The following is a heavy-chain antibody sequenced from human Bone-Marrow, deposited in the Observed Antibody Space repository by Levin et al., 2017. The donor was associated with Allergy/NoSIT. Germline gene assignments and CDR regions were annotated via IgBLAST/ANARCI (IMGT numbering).Heavy chain of an antibody. Sequence: GESLKISCKGSGYSFTSYWIGWVRQMPGKGLEWVGIIYPGDSDTRYSPSFQGQVTISADKSISTAYLQWSSLKASDTAMYYCARMGGHCSGGSCYSLNWFDPWGQGTLVTVSS. D-gene: IGHD2-15*01. J-gene: IGHJ5*02. V-gene: IGHV5-51*01. CDR1: GYSFTSYW. CDR3: ARMGGHCSGGSCYSLNWFDP. CDR2: IYPGDSDT.